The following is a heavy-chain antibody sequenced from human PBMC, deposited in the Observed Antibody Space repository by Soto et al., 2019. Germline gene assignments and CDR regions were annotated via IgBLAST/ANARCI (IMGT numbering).Heavy chain of an antibody. CDR2: IYYSGST. Sequence: QVQLQESGPGLVKPSQTLSLTCTVSGGSISSGDYYWGWIRQPPGKSLEWIGYIYYSGSTYYNPSRKSRVTKSVDPSKNEFALKLSSVTAADTAVYYCARESTLWLGEVNWFDPWGQGTLVTVSS. J-gene: IGHJ5*02. D-gene: IGHD3-10*01. CDR1: GGSISSGDYY. CDR3: ARESTLWLGEVNWFDP. V-gene: IGHV4-30-4*01.